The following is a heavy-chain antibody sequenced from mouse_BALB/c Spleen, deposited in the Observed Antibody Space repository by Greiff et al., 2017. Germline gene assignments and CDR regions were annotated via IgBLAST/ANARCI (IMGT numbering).Heavy chain of an antibody. CDR2: IYPGDGDT. J-gene: IGHJ3*01. V-gene: IGHV1-82*01. CDR1: GYAFSSSW. CDR3: VYDGYYEAY. Sequence: QVQLQQSGPELVKPGASVKISCKASGYAFSSSWMNWVKQRPGQGLEWIGRIYPGDGDTNYNGKFKGKATLTADKSSSTAYMQLSSLTSVDSAVYFCVYDGYYEAYWGQGTLVTVSA. D-gene: IGHD2-3*01.